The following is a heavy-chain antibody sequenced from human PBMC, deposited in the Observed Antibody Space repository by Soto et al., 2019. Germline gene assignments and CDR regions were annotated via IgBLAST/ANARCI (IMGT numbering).Heavy chain of an antibody. CDR1: GFTVSSNY. CDR3: ARDCSGGSCPGVHYYYGMDV. J-gene: IGHJ6*02. CDR2: IYSGGST. V-gene: IGHV3-53*01. D-gene: IGHD2-15*01. Sequence: GGSLRLSCAASGFTVSSNYMSWVRQAPGKGLEWVSVIYSGGSTYYADSVKGRFTISRDNSKNTLYLQMNSLRAEDTAAYYCARDCSGGSCPGVHYYYGMDVWGQGTTVTVSS.